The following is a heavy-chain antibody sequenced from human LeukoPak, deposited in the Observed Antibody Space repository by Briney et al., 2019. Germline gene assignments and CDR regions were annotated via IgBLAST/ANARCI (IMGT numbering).Heavy chain of an antibody. Sequence: SETLSLNCTVSGGPISSYYWRWIRQPPGIGLEWIGYIYYRGDTKYNPSLKSRVTILVDTSKNQFSLMLSSVTAADTAVYYCARAGSSSWPHYYYYMDVWGKGTTVTISS. CDR2: IYYRGDT. CDR1: GGPISSYY. D-gene: IGHD6-13*01. V-gene: IGHV4-59*01. CDR3: ARAGSSSWPHYYYYMDV. J-gene: IGHJ6*03.